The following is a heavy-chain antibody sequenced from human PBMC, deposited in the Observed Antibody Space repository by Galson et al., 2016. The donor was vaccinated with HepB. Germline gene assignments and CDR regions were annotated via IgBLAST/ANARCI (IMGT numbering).Heavy chain of an antibody. J-gene: IGHJ4*02. Sequence: SETLSLTCAVSGGSISTSNWFNWVRQPPGRGLEWIGEIYNNGSNNYNPSLKGRVNRSGDKTKTQFSRKLNSVTAAAAAVYSGAGGWGWLIDYWGQGTPVIVSS. CDR1: GGSISTSNW. V-gene: IGHV4-4*02. CDR3: AGGWGWLIDY. CDR2: IYNNGSN. D-gene: IGHD3-22*01.